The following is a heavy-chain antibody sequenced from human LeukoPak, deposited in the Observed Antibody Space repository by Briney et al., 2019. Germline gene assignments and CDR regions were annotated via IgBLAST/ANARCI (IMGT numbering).Heavy chain of an antibody. Sequence: GGSLRLSCAASRFTFSSCAMSWVRQAPGKGLEWVSTISESGGSTYYVDSVKGRFTISRDNSKNTLYLQMNSLRAEDTAVYYCARSTPLIAFDYWGQGTLVTVSS. CDR3: ARSTPLIAFDY. CDR2: ISESGGST. CDR1: RFTFSSCA. D-gene: IGHD6-13*01. V-gene: IGHV3-23*01. J-gene: IGHJ4*02.